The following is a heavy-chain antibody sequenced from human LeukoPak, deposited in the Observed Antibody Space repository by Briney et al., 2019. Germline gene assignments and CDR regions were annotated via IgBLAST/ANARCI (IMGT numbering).Heavy chain of an antibody. CDR2: IYYSGST. Sequence: SETLSLTCTVSGGSISSGGYYWSWIRQHPGKGLEWIGYIYYSGSTNYNPSLKSRVTISVDTSKNQFSLKLSSVTAADTAVYYCARGLRRTVTTFGFEDYWGQGTLVTVSS. D-gene: IGHD3-16*01. J-gene: IGHJ4*02. CDR1: GGSISSGGYY. V-gene: IGHV4-61*08. CDR3: ARGLRRTVTTFGFEDY.